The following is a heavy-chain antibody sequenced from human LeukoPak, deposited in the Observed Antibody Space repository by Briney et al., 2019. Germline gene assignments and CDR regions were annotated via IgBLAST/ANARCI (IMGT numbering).Heavy chain of an antibody. D-gene: IGHD6-19*01. Sequence: SETLSLTCAVYGVSFSGYYWSWIRQPPGKGLEWLGEINHSGSTNYNPSLKSRVTISVDTSKNQFSLKPSSVTAADTAVYYCARSPNHSSGWYTTNDYWGQGTLVTVSS. CDR1: GVSFSGYY. V-gene: IGHV4-34*01. CDR3: ARSPNHSSGWYTTNDY. J-gene: IGHJ4*02. CDR2: INHSGST.